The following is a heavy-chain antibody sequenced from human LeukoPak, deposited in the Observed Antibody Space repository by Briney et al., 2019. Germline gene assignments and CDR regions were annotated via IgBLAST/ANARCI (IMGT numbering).Heavy chain of an antibody. J-gene: IGHJ4*02. V-gene: IGHV4-4*07. CDR2: IYTSGST. CDR1: GGSISSYY. Sequence: PSETLSLTCTVSGGSISSYYWSWIRQPAGKGLEWIGRIYTSGSTGYNPSLKSRVTMSVDTTKNQFSLKLSSVTAADTAVYYCARVDLRAAYFDYWGQGTLVTVSS. D-gene: IGHD2-15*01. CDR3: ARVDLRAAYFDY.